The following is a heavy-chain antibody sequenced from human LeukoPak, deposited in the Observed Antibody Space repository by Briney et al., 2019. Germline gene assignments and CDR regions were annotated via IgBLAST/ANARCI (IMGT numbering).Heavy chain of an antibody. J-gene: IGHJ4*02. CDR1: GGTFSSYA. Sequence: SVKVSCKASGGTFSSYAISWVRQAPGQGLEWMGGIIPIFGTANYAQKFQGRVTITADKSTSTAYMELSSLRSEDAAVYYCASLYSSGWYYFDYWGQGTLVTVSS. D-gene: IGHD6-19*01. CDR3: ASLYSSGWYYFDY. CDR2: IIPIFGTA. V-gene: IGHV1-69*06.